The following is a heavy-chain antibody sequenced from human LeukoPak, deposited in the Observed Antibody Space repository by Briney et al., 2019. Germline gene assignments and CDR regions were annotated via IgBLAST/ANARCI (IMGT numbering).Heavy chain of an antibody. CDR1: GFTFSSYG. D-gene: IGHD5-24*01. Sequence: GGSLRLSCAASGFTFSSYGMHWVRQAPGKGLEGVAFIRYDGSNKYYADSVKGRFTISRDNCKNTLYLQMNSLRAEDTAVYYCARKGRDGYRVAFDIWGQGTMVTVSS. CDR3: ARKGRDGYRVAFDI. CDR2: IRYDGSNK. V-gene: IGHV3-30*02. J-gene: IGHJ3*02.